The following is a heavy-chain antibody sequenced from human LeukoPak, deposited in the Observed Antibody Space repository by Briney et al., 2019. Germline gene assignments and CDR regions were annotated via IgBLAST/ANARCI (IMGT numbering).Heavy chain of an antibody. CDR2: ISGSGDYT. CDR1: GFTFTSYA. Sequence: SGGSLRLSCAASGFTFTSYAMTWVRQAPGRGLEWVSAISGSGDYTNYADSVKGRFTISRDNSKNTLYLQMNSLRAEDTAVYYCAKDRASGSGSYSYRGFDYWGQGTLVTVSS. CDR3: AKDRASGSGSYSYRGFDY. J-gene: IGHJ4*02. D-gene: IGHD6-19*01. V-gene: IGHV3-23*01.